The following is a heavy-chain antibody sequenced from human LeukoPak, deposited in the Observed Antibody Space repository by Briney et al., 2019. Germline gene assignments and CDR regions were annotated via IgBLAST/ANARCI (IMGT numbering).Heavy chain of an antibody. V-gene: IGHV1-8*01. D-gene: IGHD2-21*02. J-gene: IGHJ4*02. Sequence: GASVKVSCKASGYTFTSYDINWVRQATGQGLEWMGWMNPNSGNTGYAQKFQGRVTMTRNTSISTAYMELSSLRSEDTAVYYCARVLVRVVTAIPDYWGQGNLVTVSS. CDR2: MNPNSGNT. CDR3: ARVLVRVVTAIPDY. CDR1: GYTFTSYD.